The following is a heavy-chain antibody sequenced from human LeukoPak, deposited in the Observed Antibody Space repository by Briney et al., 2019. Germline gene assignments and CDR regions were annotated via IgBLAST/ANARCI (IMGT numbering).Heavy chain of an antibody. CDR2: IYYSGST. J-gene: IGHJ6*03. CDR1: GDSISSSTYY. D-gene: IGHD3-22*01. Sequence: PSETLSRTCTVSGDSISSSTYYWGWIRQSPGKGLEWIGSIYYSGSTYYNPSLKSRVTISVDTSKNQFSLKLSSVTAADTAVYYCARAQYDSSGYYSYSPLYYYYYYYMDVWGKGTTVTVSS. V-gene: IGHV4-39*07. CDR3: ARAQYDSSGYYSYSPLYYYYYYYMDV.